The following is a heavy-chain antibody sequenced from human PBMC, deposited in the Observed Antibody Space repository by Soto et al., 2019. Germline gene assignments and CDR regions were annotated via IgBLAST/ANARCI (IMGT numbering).Heavy chain of an antibody. CDR1: GFTFSSYA. D-gene: IGHD3-16*01. CDR3: AKDIMGQLKPNAFDI. J-gene: IGHJ3*02. CDR2: ISGSGGST. V-gene: IGHV3-23*01. Sequence: GGSLSLSYAASGFTFSSYAMSWVRQAPGKGLEWVSAISGSGGSTYYADSVKGRFTISRDNSKNTLYLQMNSLRAEDTAVYYCAKDIMGQLKPNAFDIWGQGTMVTVSS.